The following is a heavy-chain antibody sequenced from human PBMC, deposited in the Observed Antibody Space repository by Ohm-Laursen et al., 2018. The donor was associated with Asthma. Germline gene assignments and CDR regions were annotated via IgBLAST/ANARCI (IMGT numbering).Heavy chain of an antibody. Sequence: SLRLSCTASGYTFSSYSIHWVRQIPGKGLEWVSGISWNSGTIVQADSVKGRFTISRDNSKNTLYLQMNSLRAEDTAVYYCARSVNTVVTAVDFDYWGQETLVTVSS. J-gene: IGHJ4*02. CDR3: ARSVNTVVTAVDFDY. D-gene: IGHD2-21*02. CDR2: ISWNSGTI. CDR1: GYTFSSYS. V-gene: IGHV3-48*01.